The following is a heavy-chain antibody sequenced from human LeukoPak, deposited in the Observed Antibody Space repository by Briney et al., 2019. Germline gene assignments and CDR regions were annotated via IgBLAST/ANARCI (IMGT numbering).Heavy chain of an antibody. J-gene: IGHJ6*02. V-gene: IGHV1-18*01. CDR3: ARDITPVSGGYYYGMDV. D-gene: IGHD4-17*01. CDR2: ISAYNGNT. CDR1: GYTFTSYG. Sequence: ASVKVSCTASGYTFTSYGISWVRQAPGHELEWLGWISAYNGNTNYAKKLQGRVTMTTDTSTSTAYMELRSLRSDDTAVYYCARDITPVSGGYYYGMDVWGQGTKVTVSS.